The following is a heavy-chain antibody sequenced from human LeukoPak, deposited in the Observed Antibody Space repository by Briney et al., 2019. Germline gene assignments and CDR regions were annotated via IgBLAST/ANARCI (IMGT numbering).Heavy chain of an antibody. CDR3: ATERSFCEDDCSDY. V-gene: IGHV3-48*03. J-gene: IGHJ4*02. D-gene: IGHD2-21*01. CDR1: GYSFSDYE. CDR2: IWSSGTVT. Sequence: GGSLRLSCAGSGYSFSDYEMNWVRQAPGRGLEWVAYIWSSGTVTHYADSVKDRFTISRDNGKNSLYLQMNSLRAEDTAVYYCATERSFCEDDCSDYWGQGTLVTVSS.